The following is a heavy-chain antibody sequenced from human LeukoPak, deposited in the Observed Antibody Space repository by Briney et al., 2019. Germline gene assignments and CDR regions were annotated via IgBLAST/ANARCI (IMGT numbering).Heavy chain of an antibody. D-gene: IGHD6-13*01. CDR2: IRYDGSNK. CDR1: GFTFSTYA. J-gene: IGHJ4*02. V-gene: IGHV3-30*02. Sequence: GGSLRLSCAASGFTFSTYAMSWVRQAPGKGLEWVAFIRYDGSNKYYADSVKGRFTISRDNSKNTLYLQMNSLRAEDTAVYYCAKMMGGIAAAGFLFDYWGQGTLVTVSS. CDR3: AKMMGGIAAAGFLFDY.